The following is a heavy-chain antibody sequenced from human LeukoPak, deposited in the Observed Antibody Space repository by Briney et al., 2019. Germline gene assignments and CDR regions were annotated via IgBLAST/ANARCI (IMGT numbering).Heavy chain of an antibody. D-gene: IGHD6-13*01. CDR3: ARDNSSSWYSTEYYYYYMDV. Sequence: ASVKVSCKASGYTFTGYYMHWVRQAPGRGLEWMGWINPNSGGTNYAQKFQGRVTMTRDTSISTAYMELSRLRSDDTAVYYCARDNSSSWYSTEYYYYYMDVWGKGTTVTVSS. CDR1: GYTFTGYY. CDR2: INPNSGGT. J-gene: IGHJ6*03. V-gene: IGHV1-2*02.